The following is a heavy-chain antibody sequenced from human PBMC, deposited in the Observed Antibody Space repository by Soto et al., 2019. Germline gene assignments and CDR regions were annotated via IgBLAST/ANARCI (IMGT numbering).Heavy chain of an antibody. CDR2: ISGSGGST. V-gene: IGHV3-23*01. J-gene: IGHJ4*02. CDR1: GFTFSSYA. CDR3: AKSRYNWNDAHFDY. D-gene: IGHD1-1*01. Sequence: EVQLLESGGGLVQPGGSLRLSCAASGFTFSSYAMSWVRQAPGKGLEWVSAISGSGGSTYYADSVKGRFTISRDNSKNTLYLQMNCLRAEHTAVYYCAKSRYNWNDAHFDYWGQGTLVTVSS.